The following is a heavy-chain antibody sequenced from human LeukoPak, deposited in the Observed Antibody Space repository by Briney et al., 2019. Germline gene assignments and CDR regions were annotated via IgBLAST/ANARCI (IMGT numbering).Heavy chain of an antibody. CDR1: GGTFSSYA. J-gene: IGHJ3*02. CDR3: ARDSRVDAFDI. V-gene: IGHV1-69*05. D-gene: IGHD6-6*01. CDR2: IIPTFGTA. Sequence: ASVKVSCKASGGTFSSYAISWVRQAPGQGLEWMGRIIPTFGTANYAQKFQGRVTITTDESTSTAYMELSSLRSEDTAVYYCARDSRVDAFDIWGQGTMVTVSS.